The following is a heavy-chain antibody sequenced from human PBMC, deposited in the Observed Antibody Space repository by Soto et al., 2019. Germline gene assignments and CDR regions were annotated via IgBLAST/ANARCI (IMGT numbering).Heavy chain of an antibody. J-gene: IGHJ4*02. V-gene: IGHV5-51*01. D-gene: IGHD3-10*01. Sequence: PGESLKSSCKGSGYSFSTYWLGWVRQMPGKGLEWMGVIYPGDSDTRYGPSFQGQVTISADKSTNTAYVQWSSVKASDTGMYFCARGRAYGSGSSFVYFDYWGRGTLVTVSS. CDR2: IYPGDSDT. CDR3: ARGRAYGSGSSFVYFDY. CDR1: GYSFSTYW.